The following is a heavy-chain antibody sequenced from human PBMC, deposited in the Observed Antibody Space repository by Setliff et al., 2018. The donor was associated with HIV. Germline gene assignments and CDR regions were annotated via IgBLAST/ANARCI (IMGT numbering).Heavy chain of an antibody. Sequence: PGESLKISCKGSGYSFTSYWISWVRQMPGKGLEWMGRIDPSNSNTNYGPSFQGHVTISADKSTNTAFLQWSSLKASDSAMYYCSRGIAVAGHDFANTPGDIWGQGTMVTVSS. D-gene: IGHD6-19*01. V-gene: IGHV5-10-1*01. CDR2: IDPSNSNT. CDR3: SRGIAVAGHDFANTPGDI. CDR1: GYSFTSYW. J-gene: IGHJ3*02.